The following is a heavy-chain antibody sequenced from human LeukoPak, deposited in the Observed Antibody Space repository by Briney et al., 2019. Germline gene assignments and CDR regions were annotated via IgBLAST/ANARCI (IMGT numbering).Heavy chain of an antibody. CDR3: ARRGYYGSGTYYNHFDY. CDR1: GGSFSGYY. J-gene: IGHJ4*02. CDR2: INHSGST. D-gene: IGHD3-10*01. Sequence: SETLSLTCAVYGGSFSGYYWSWVRQPPGKGLEWLGEINHSGSTNSNPSLKSRVTISEDTSKNQFSLKLSSVTAADTAVYYCARRGYYGSGTYYNHFDYWGQGTLVTVSS. V-gene: IGHV4-34*01.